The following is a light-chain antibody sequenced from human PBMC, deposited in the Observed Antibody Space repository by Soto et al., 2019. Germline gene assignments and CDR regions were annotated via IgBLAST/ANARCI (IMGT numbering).Light chain of an antibody. CDR2: EVS. J-gene: IGLJ3*02. Sequence: QSALTQPASVSGSLGQSITISCTGTSSDIGAYNYVSWYQQHPGKAPKLLFYEVSTRPSGVSNRFAGSKSGNTASLTISGLQAEDEADYYCSSYTTTNSLVFGGGTKLTVL. V-gene: IGLV2-14*01. CDR3: SSYTTTNSLV. CDR1: SSDIGAYNY.